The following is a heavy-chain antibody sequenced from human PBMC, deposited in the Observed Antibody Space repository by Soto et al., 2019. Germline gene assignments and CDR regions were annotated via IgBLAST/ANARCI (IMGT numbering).Heavy chain of an antibody. Sequence: QVQLQESGPGLVKPSQTLSLTCTVSGGSISSGDYYWSWIRQPPGKGLEWIGYIYYSGSTYYNPSLKSRITISVDPSKNQSSLKLSSVTAADPAVYYCARDRDGNSFDPWGQGTLVTVSS. CDR1: GGSISSGDYY. CDR2: IYYSGST. J-gene: IGHJ5*02. CDR3: ARDRDGNSFDP. V-gene: IGHV4-30-4*01.